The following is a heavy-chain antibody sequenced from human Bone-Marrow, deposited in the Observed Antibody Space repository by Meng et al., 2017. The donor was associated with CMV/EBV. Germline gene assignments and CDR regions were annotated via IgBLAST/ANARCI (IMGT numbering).Heavy chain of an antibody. Sequence: GESLKISCAASGFTFSSYAMHWVRQAPGKGLEWLSYLSSSGSTMYYADSVKGRFTISRDNAMNSLSLQMNSLRAEDTAIYYCARFSSSSRRYFDYWGQGTLVTVSS. CDR3: ARFSSSSRRYFDY. D-gene: IGHD6-6*01. J-gene: IGHJ4*02. V-gene: IGHV3-48*03. CDR1: GFTFSSYA. CDR2: LSSSGSTM.